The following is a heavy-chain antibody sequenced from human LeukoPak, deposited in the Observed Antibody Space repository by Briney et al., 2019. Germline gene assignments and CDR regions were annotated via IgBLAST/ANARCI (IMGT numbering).Heavy chain of an antibody. J-gene: IGHJ4*02. Sequence: ASVKVSCKASGYTFTGHYMHWVRQAPGQGLEWVGWINPNNGDTDCAQKFQGRVTMTSDTSITTAYMELIRLISDDTAVYYCARDVGSLEVFDYWGQGTLVTVSS. CDR2: INPNNGDT. D-gene: IGHD3-10*01. V-gene: IGHV1-2*02. CDR3: ARDVGSLEVFDY. CDR1: GYTFTGHY.